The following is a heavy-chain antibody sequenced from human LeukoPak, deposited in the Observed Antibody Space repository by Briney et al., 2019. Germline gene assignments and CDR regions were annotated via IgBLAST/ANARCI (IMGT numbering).Heavy chain of an antibody. CDR3: ATETNGRHYDY. D-gene: IGHD1-14*01. V-gene: IGHV3-21*06. CDR2: IGPTGSDR. CDR1: GLTFSTSG. Sequence: GGSLRLSCTPSGLTFSTSGFNRVRQAPGKGVEWVAYIGPTGSDRYHADSIKGRFTISRDNENNFLYLQMNSLRAEDTAVYYCATETNGRHYDYWGQGTLLTVSS. J-gene: IGHJ4*02.